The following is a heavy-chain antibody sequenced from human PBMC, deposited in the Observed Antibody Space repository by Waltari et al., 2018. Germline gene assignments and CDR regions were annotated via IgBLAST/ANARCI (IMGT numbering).Heavy chain of an antibody. D-gene: IGHD3-3*01. J-gene: IGHJ6*02. Sequence: QVQLQESGPGLVKPSETLSLTCTVSGGSISSHYWSWIRQPPGKGLEGVGYIYYSGSTNYNPSLKSRVTISVDTSKNQFSLKLSSVTAADTAVYYCARVTQITIFGGYGYYYYGMDVWGQGTTVTVSS. CDR2: IYYSGST. CDR1: GGSISSHY. V-gene: IGHV4-59*11. CDR3: ARVTQITIFGGYGYYYYGMDV.